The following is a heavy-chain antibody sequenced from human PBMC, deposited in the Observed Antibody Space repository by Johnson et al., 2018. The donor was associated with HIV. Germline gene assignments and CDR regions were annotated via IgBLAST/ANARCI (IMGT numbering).Heavy chain of an antibody. CDR1: GFIFSNAW. V-gene: IGHV3-15*01. D-gene: IGHD1-26*01. Sequence: VRLVESGGGLVKPGGSLKISCAASGFIFSNAWMHWVRQAPGKGLEWVGRIKSKTHGETTDYAAPVKGRFSISRDDSKNTLYLQMNSLKSEDTAVYYCTTDQVDSGSYYNAFHIWGQGTTVTVSS. J-gene: IGHJ3*02. CDR3: TTDQVDSGSYYNAFHI. CDR2: IKSKTHGETT.